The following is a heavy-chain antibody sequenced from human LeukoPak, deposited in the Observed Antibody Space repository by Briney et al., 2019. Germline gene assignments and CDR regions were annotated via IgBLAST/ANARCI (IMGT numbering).Heavy chain of an antibody. CDR1: GGSISSGGHY. V-gene: IGHV4-30-4*08. CDR2: IYYSGST. D-gene: IGHD3-10*01. Sequence: SETLSLTCTVSGGSISSGGHYWSWIRQPPGKGLEWIGYIYYSGSTYYNPSLKSRVTISVDTSKNQFSLKLSSVTAADTAVYYCARGGRVTMVRGVTNWFDPWGQGTLVTVSS. CDR3: ARGGRVTMVRGVTNWFDP. J-gene: IGHJ5*02.